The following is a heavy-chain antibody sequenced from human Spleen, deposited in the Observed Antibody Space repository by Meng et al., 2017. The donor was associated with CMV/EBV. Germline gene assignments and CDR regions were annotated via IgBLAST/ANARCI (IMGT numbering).Heavy chain of an antibody. J-gene: IGHJ4*02. V-gene: IGHV1-2*02. D-gene: IGHD2-2*02. Sequence: ASVKVSCKASGYTFTGYYMHWVRHAPGQGLEWMGWINPNSGGTNYAQKFQGRVTMTRDTSISTAYMELSRLRSDDTAVYYCAKELEYQLLYGYFDYWGQGTLVTVSS. CDR1: GYTFTGYY. CDR3: AKELEYQLLYGYFDY. CDR2: INPNSGGT.